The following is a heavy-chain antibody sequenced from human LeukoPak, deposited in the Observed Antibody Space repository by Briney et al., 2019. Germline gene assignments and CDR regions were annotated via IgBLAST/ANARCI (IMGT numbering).Heavy chain of an antibody. V-gene: IGHV4-34*01. CDR1: GGSFSGYY. Sequence: SETLSLTCAVYGGSFSGYYWSWIRQPPGKGLEWIGEINHSGSTNYNPSLKSRVTISVDTSKNQFSLKLSSVTAADTAVYYCASPRGIAAAGTGSIDYWGQGTLVTVSS. D-gene: IGHD6-13*01. CDR3: ASPRGIAAAGTGSIDY. J-gene: IGHJ4*02. CDR2: INHSGST.